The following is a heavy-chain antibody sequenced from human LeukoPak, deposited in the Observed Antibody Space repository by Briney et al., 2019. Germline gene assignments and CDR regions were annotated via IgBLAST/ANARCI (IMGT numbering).Heavy chain of an antibody. CDR2: IRDKGNSYTT. CDR1: GFTFSDHY. D-gene: IGHD1-26*01. CDR3: TRDRSGRYEGDFVY. V-gene: IGHV3-72*01. Sequence: GGSLRLSCAASGFTFSDHYMDWVRQAPGKGLEWVGRIRDKGNSYTTEYAPSVKGRFTISRDDSKNSLYLQMNSLKTEDTAVYYCTRDRSGRYEGDFVYWGQGTLVTVSS. J-gene: IGHJ4*02.